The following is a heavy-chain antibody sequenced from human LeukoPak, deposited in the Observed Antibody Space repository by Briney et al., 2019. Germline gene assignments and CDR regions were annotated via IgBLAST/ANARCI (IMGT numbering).Heavy chain of an antibody. CDR1: GYTFTSYY. J-gene: IGHJ3*02. CDR3: ARDPRPPYDSGTYHGLAFDI. V-gene: IGHV1-46*01. D-gene: IGHD3-10*01. Sequence: ASVKVSCKASGYTFTSYYMHWVRQAPGQGLEWMGIINPSGGSTSYAQKFQGRVTMTRDTSTSTVYMELSSLRSEDTAVYYCARDPRPPYDSGTYHGLAFDIWGQGTMVTVSS. CDR2: INPSGGST.